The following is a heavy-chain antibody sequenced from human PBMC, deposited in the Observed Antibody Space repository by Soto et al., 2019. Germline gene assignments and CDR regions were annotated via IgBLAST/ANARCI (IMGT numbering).Heavy chain of an antibody. J-gene: IGHJ4*02. Sequence: QVPLVQSGAEVQKPGSSVKVSCTASGGTFSKYSISWIRQAPGQGLEWMGRIIPYLSVTNYAQKFKGRVTITADKSTGTAYMELNNLRSEDTAVYFCASGSALDVDYWGQGTLITVSS. CDR3: ASGSALDVDY. CDR1: GGTFSKYS. V-gene: IGHV1-69*02. CDR2: IIPYLSVT. D-gene: IGHD3-10*01.